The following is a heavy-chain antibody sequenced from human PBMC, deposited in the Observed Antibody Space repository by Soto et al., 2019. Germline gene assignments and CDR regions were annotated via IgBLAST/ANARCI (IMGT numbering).Heavy chain of an antibody. D-gene: IGHD6-19*01. J-gene: IGHJ5*02. CDR1: GFSLSNCG. CDR3: AKDLYSSGWYNYFDP. CDR2: ISYDGSQE. V-gene: IGHV3-30*18. Sequence: QVQLVESGGGVVQPGRSLILSCAASGFSLSNCGMHWVRQAPGKGLEWVAMISYDGSQEHFIDSVKGRFTISRDNSKNTLHLQMNSLRPEDTAVYYCAKDLYSSGWYNYFDPWGQGTLVTVSS.